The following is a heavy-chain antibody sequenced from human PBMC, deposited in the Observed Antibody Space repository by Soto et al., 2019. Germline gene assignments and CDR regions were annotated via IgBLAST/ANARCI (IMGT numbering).Heavy chain of an antibody. CDR3: ARGRTAAAADFDYSYGMDV. J-gene: IGHJ6*04. CDR2: IIPIFGTA. D-gene: IGHD6-13*01. CDR1: GGTFSSYA. Sequence: SVKVSCKASGGTFSSYAISWVRQAPGQGLEWMGGIIPIFGTANYAQKFQGRVTITADESTSTAYMELSSLRSEDTAVYYCARGRTAAAADFDYSYGMDVWGEGTKVTVSS. V-gene: IGHV1-69*13.